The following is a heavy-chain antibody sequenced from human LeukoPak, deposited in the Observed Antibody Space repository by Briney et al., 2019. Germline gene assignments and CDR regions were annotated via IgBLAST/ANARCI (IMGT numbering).Heavy chain of an antibody. CDR1: GGSISSSSYY. Sequence: SETLSLTCTVSGGSISSSSYYWGWIRQPPGKGLEWIGSIYYSGSTYYNPSLKSRVTISVDTSKNQFSLKLSSVTAADTAVYYCARTRWFGEYDYWGQGTLVTVSS. J-gene: IGHJ4*02. D-gene: IGHD3-10*01. CDR3: ARTRWFGEYDY. V-gene: IGHV4-39*07. CDR2: IYYSGST.